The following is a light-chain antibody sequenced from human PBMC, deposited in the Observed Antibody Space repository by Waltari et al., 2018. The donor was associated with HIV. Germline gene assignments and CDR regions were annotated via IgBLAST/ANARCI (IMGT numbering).Light chain of an antibody. CDR3: QQFNTFSPIT. Sequence: DIQLTQSPSFLSASVGDRVTITCRASQGISSYLAWYQQKPGEAPNLLIYFSSTLQSGVPSRFSGSGSGTEFTLTINSLQPEDFATYYCQQFNTFSPITFGQGTRLEIK. J-gene: IGKJ5*01. CDR2: FSS. V-gene: IGKV1-9*01. CDR1: QGISSY.